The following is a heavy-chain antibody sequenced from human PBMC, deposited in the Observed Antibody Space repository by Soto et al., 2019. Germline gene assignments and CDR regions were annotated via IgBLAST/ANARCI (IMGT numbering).Heavy chain of an antibody. CDR3: ARGGGAHRYCSSTGCPRRTKRHYYYGMDV. D-gene: IGHD2-2*01. Sequence: QVQLVQSGAEVKKPGSSVKVSCKASGCTFSSYAISWVRQAPGQGLEWMGGIIPIFGTANYAQKFQGRVTITADESTSTGYMELSSLRSENTAVYYCARGGGAHRYCSSTGCPRRTKRHYYYGMDVWGQGTTVTVSS. CDR2: IIPIFGTA. J-gene: IGHJ6*02. CDR1: GCTFSSYA. V-gene: IGHV1-69*01.